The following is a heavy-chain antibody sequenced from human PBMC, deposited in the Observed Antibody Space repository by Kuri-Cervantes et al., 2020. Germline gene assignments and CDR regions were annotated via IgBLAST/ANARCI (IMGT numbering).Heavy chain of an antibody. J-gene: IGHJ6*03. CDR2: INAGNGNT. Sequence: ASVKVSCKASGYTFTSYAMHWVRQAPGQRLEWMGWINAGNGNTKYSQKFQGRVTITRDTSASTAYMELSSLRSEDTAVYYCAREYYSKYYYYYYMDVWGKGTTVTVSS. CDR1: GYTFTSYA. D-gene: IGHD4-11*01. CDR3: AREYYSKYYYYYYMDV. V-gene: IGHV1-3*01.